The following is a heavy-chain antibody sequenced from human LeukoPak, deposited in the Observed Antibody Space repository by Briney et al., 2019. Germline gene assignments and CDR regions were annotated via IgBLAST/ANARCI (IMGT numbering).Heavy chain of an antibody. Sequence: GASVKVSCKASGYTVTSYYMHWVRQAPGQGREWMGWINPNSGGTNYAQKFQGRVTMTRDTSIRTAYMELSRLRSDDTAVYSSARGRDSGSPYAAFDMWGQGTMVTVSS. CDR3: ARGRDSGSPYAAFDM. V-gene: IGHV1-2*02. CDR1: GYTVTSYY. D-gene: IGHD1-26*01. J-gene: IGHJ3*02. CDR2: INPNSGGT.